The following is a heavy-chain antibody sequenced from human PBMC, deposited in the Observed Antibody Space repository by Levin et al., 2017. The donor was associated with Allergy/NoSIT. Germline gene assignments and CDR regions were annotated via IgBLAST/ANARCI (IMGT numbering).Heavy chain of an antibody. CDR2: IYSSGSA. J-gene: IGHJ4*02. Sequence: SQTLSLTCKVSGGSISSRSYYWSWIRQPAAKGLEWIGRIYSSGSANYNPSLKSRVTISVDTSKNQFSLKLSSVTAADTAVYYCARAEVGSEHWGQGTLVTVSS. D-gene: IGHD3-10*01. CDR3: ARAEVGSEH. V-gene: IGHV4-61*02. CDR1: GGSISSRSYY.